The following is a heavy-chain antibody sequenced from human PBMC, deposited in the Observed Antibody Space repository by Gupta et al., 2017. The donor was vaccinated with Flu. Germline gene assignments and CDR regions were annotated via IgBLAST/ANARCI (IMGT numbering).Heavy chain of an antibody. CDR3: ARSREGYNGVHFVH. J-gene: IGHJ4*02. CDR2: INAGNGRR. Sequence: IQWVRQAPGQSLEWMGWINAGNGRRKYSEKFQGRLAITIDTSATTAYMELGSLTSEDTGVYYCARSREGYNGVHFVHWGQGTLVTVSS. D-gene: IGHD5-12*01. V-gene: IGHV1-3*01.